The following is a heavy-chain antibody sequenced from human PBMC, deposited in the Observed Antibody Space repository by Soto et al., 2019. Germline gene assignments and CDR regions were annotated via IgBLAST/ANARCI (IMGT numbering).Heavy chain of an antibody. CDR3: ARFGNSRRYYYYGMDV. Sequence: SVKVSCKASGGTFSSYAISWVRQAPGQGLEWMGGIIPIFGTANYAQKFQGRVTITADESTSTAYMELSSLRSEDTAVYYCARFGNSRRYYYYGMDVWGQGTTVTVSS. CDR2: IIPIFGTA. D-gene: IGHD3-22*01. J-gene: IGHJ6*02. V-gene: IGHV1-69*13. CDR1: GGTFSSYA.